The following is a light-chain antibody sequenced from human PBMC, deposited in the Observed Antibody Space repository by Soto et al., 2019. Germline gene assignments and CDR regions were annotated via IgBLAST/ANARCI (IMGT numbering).Light chain of an antibody. J-gene: IGKJ3*01. Sequence: EIVLTQSPGTLSLSPGERATLSCRASQSVNNNYLAWYQQKPGQAPRLLIYGASSRATGIPDRFSGSGSGTDFTLTISRLQREDFATYYCQQTYVTPFTFGPGTKVDIK. V-gene: IGKV3-20*01. CDR1: QSVNNNY. CDR3: QQTYVTPFT. CDR2: GAS.